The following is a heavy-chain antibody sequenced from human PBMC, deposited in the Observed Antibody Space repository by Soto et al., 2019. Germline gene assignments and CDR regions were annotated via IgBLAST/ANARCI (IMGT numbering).Heavy chain of an antibody. CDR3: IRDRRGPFDS. V-gene: IGHV3-74*01. D-gene: IGHD1-26*01. CDR1: GFTFSTYW. J-gene: IGHJ4*02. Sequence: GGSLRLSCAASGFTFSTYWMHWVRQAPGKGLVWVSRLNGNGGTTDYADSVKGRFTISRDNAKNTLYLQMNTLRAEDTAVYYCIRDRRGPFDSWGQGTPVTVSS. CDR2: LNGNGGTT.